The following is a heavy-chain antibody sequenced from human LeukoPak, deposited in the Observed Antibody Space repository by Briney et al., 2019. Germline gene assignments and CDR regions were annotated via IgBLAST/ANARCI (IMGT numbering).Heavy chain of an antibody. Sequence: GGSLRLSCAASGFAFSDYYMSWIRQAPGKGPEWVSYINGDGSTTYYADSVKGRFTISRDNSKNTLYLQMNSLRAEDTAVYYCARGLAAAGTPPDYWGQGTLVTVSS. D-gene: IGHD6-13*01. J-gene: IGHJ4*02. CDR2: INGDGSTT. CDR3: ARGLAAAGTPPDY. CDR1: GFAFSDYY. V-gene: IGHV3-11*04.